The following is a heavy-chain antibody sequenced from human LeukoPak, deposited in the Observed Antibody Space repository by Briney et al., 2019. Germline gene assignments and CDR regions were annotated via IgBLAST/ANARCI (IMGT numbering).Heavy chain of an antibody. CDR2: IYYSGST. V-gene: IGHV4-30-4*01. D-gene: IGHD6-19*01. Sequence: SETLSLTCTVSGGSISSGDYYWSWIRQPPGKGLEWIGYIYYSGSTYYNPSLKSRVTISVDTSKNQFSLKLSSVTAADTAVYYCARDTTVAGVLDYWGQGTLVTASS. CDR1: GGSISSGDYY. J-gene: IGHJ4*02. CDR3: ARDTTVAGVLDY.